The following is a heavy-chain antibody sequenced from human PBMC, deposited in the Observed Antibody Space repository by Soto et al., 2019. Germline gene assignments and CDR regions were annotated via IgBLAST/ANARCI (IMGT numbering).Heavy chain of an antibody. CDR3: ATQRRYCSGGSCYSAEFDY. Sequence: EVQLLESGGGLVQPGGSLRLSCAASGFTFSSYAMSWVRQAPGKGLEWVSAISGSGGSTYYADSVKGRFTISRDNSKNTLYLKMNSLRAEDTAVYYCATQRRYCSGGSCYSAEFDYWGQGTLVTVSS. J-gene: IGHJ4*02. CDR2: ISGSGGST. CDR1: GFTFSSYA. D-gene: IGHD2-15*01. V-gene: IGHV3-23*01.